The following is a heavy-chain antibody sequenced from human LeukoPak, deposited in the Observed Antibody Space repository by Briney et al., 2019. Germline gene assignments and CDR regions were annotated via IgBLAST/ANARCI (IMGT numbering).Heavy chain of an antibody. CDR3: ARDLGITIFGVVTDAFDI. CDR2: IWYDGSNK. D-gene: IGHD3-3*01. V-gene: IGHV3-33*08. Sequence: PGGSLRLSCAASGFTFSSYGMHWVRQAPGKGLEWVAVIWYDGSNKYYADSVKGRFTISRDNSKNTLYLQMNSLRAEDTAVYYCARDLGITIFGVVTDAFDIWGQGTMVTVSS. CDR1: GFTFSSYG. J-gene: IGHJ3*02.